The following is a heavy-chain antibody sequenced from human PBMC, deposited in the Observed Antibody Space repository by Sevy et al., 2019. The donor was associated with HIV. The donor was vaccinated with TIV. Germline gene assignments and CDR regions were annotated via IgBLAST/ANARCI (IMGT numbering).Heavy chain of an antibody. CDR3: ARDLGARGRRVFDY. V-gene: IGHV3-33*01. D-gene: IGHD5-12*01. CDR1: GFTFSSNG. Sequence: GGSLRLSCAASGFTFSSNGMHWVRQAPGKGLEWVAVIWFDGSNKYYTESVKGRFTISRDNSKNTLYLEMNTLRAEDTAVYYCARDLGARGRRVFDYWGQGTLVTVSS. CDR2: IWFDGSNK. J-gene: IGHJ4*02.